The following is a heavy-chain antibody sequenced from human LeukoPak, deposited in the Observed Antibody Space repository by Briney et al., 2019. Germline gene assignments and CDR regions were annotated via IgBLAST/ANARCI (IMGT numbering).Heavy chain of an antibody. CDR3: VRDTYYYDSSPYTFDY. CDR1: GGSISSGDYY. Sequence: LSLTCTVSGGSISSGDYYWSWIRQPPGKGLEWISYISNSASTIYYADSVKGRFTISRDNAKNSLYLQMNSLRAEDTAVYYCVRDTYYYDSSPYTFDYWGQGTLVTVSS. J-gene: IGHJ4*02. V-gene: IGHV3-11*01. CDR2: ISNSASTI. D-gene: IGHD3-22*01.